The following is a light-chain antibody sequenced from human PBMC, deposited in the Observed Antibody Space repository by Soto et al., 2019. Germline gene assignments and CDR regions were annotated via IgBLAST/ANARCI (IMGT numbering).Light chain of an antibody. V-gene: IGKV3-20*01. CDR3: QQHGSSGEIT. J-gene: IGKJ3*01. CDR1: QSVSSSY. CDR2: GAS. Sequence: EIVLTQSPGTLSLSPGERATLSCRASQSVSSSYLAWYQQKPGQAPRLLIYGASSRATGIPDRFSGSGSGTDFTLTIRRMEPEYCAVYYCQQHGSSGEITFGPGTKVDIK.